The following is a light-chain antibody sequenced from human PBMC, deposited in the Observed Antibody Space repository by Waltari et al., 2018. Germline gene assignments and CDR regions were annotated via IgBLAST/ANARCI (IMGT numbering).Light chain of an antibody. J-gene: IGKJ2*01. V-gene: IGKV3-20*01. Sequence: EIVLTQSPGTLSLSPGESATLSCRASQSVSNSYLAWYQQKPGQAPRLLIYGASRKATGIPDSFSGSGSGTDFTLTISRLEPEDFAVYYCQQYGSSVYTFGQGTKVEIK. CDR1: QSVSNSY. CDR2: GAS. CDR3: QQYGSSVYT.